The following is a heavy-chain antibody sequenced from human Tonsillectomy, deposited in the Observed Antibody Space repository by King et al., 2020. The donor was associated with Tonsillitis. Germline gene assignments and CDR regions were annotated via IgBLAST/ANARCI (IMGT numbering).Heavy chain of an antibody. CDR1: GDTFSSYA. Sequence: VQLVESGAEVKKPGSSVKVSCKASGDTFSSYAISWVRQAPGQGLEWMGDIIPLLSTSNYAQKFQGRVTVTAGESTSTGYMELSSLRSEDTAVYYCAGRVAVAGKFDYWGQGTLVTVSS. CDR2: IIPLLSTS. D-gene: IGHD6-19*01. J-gene: IGHJ4*02. V-gene: IGHV1-69*01. CDR3: AGRVAVAGKFDY.